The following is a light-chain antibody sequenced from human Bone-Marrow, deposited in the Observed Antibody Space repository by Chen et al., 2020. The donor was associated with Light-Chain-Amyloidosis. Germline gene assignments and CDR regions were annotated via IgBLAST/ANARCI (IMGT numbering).Light chain of an antibody. V-gene: IGLV2-14*01. CDR1: SVDVCTYNY. Sequence: QSALTQPASVSGSPGQSITISCTGTSVDVCTYNYFSWYQQPPGKAPTVMIYAVSNRPSGATNRFSGSKSGNTASLTISGLQAEDEAGYYCSSFTSSSSYVFGPGTKVTVL. CDR2: AVS. CDR3: SSFTSSSSYV. J-gene: IGLJ1*01.